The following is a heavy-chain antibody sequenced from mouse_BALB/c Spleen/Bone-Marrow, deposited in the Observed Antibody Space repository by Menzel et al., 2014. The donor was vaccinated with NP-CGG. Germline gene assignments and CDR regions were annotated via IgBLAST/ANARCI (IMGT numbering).Heavy chain of an antibody. D-gene: IGHD1-1*01. Sequence: EVQGVESGGGLVQPGGSLKLSCAASGFTFSSYGMSWVRQTPDKRLELVATINNNGGSTYYPDSVKGQFTISRDNAKNTLYLQMSSLKSEDTAIYYCARVYGWYFDVWGAGTTVTVSS. CDR2: INNNGGST. V-gene: IGHV5-6-3*01. CDR1: GFTFSSYG. CDR3: ARVYGWYFDV. J-gene: IGHJ1*01.